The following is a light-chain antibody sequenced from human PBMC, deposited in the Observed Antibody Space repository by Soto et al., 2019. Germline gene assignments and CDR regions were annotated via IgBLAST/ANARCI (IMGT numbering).Light chain of an antibody. CDR3: MQALQSPRT. CDR1: QSLLHTNGYNY. Sequence: EIVMTQSPLSLSVTPGEPASISCRSSQSLLHTNGYNYLDWYLQKPGQSPQLLIYLGSNRSSGVPDRFIGSGSGTDLTLRISRVEAEDVGVYYCMQALQSPRTFGQGTKVEIK. CDR2: LGS. V-gene: IGKV2-28*01. J-gene: IGKJ1*01.